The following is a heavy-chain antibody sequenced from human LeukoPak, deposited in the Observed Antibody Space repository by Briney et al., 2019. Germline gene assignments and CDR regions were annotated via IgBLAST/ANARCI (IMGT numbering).Heavy chain of an antibody. V-gene: IGHV4-4*07. J-gene: IGHJ6*02. CDR1: GGSISSFY. CDR2: IYTSGST. Sequence: SETLSLTCTVSGGSISSFYWSWIRQPAGKGLEWIGRIYTSGSTNYNPSLKSRVTMSVDTSKNQFSLKLSSVTAADTAVYYCARVGEYCSSTSCYGYYYGMDVWGQGTTVTVSS. CDR3: ARVGEYCSSTSCYGYYYGMDV. D-gene: IGHD2-2*01.